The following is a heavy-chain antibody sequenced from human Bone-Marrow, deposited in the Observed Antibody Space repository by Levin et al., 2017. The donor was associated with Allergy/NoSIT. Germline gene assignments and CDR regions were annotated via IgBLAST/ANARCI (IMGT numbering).Heavy chain of an antibody. V-gene: IGHV3-30*03. CDR1: GFSFTDYA. D-gene: IGHD1-14*01. Sequence: QAGESLKISCAASSGFSFTDYAIQWVRQAPGKGLEWVAAISYDGFHRHYADSVEGRSSLSRDNVETTVFLEIDRLRGEDTAVYYCARSTTVTFSQRYAMDVWGPGTTVTVSS. CDR2: ISYDGFHR. J-gene: IGHJ6*02. CDR3: ARSTTVTFSQRYAMDV.